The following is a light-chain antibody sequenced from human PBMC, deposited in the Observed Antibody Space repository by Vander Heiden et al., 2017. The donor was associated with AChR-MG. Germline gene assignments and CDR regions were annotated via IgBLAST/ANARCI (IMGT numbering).Light chain of an antibody. V-gene: IGKV3-11*01. CDR1: QSVSSY. Sequence: ETVLIQSPATLSLSPGERATLSCRASQSVSSYLAWYQQKPGQAPRLLIYDASNRATGIPARFSGSGSGTDFTLTISSLEPEDFAVYYCQQRSNWPPLTFGGGTKVEIK. CDR2: DAS. CDR3: QQRSNWPPLT. J-gene: IGKJ4*01.